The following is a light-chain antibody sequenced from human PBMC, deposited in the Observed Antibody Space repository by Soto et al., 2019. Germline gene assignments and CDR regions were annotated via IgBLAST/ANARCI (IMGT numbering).Light chain of an antibody. CDR1: QSIRSW. CDR2: DAY. V-gene: IGKV1-5*01. Sequence: DIQMTQSPSTLSSSIGDRVTITCRASQSIRSWLAWYQQKPGRAPKLLIYDAYILESGVPSRFSGSGSGTEFTLTISSLQPDDFAIYYCHQYNSYWTFGQGTTVEIK. J-gene: IGKJ1*01. CDR3: HQYNSYWT.